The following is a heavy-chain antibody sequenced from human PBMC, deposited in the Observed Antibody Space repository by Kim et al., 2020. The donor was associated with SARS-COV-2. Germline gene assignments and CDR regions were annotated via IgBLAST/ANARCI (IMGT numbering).Heavy chain of an antibody. Sequence: SETLSLTCPVSGGSISSSSHYWAWIRQPPGKGREWIGSIYYSGTTYYNPSLKSRVTISVDTYRNQFSLKLSSVTAADTAVYYCERQGNVRPSAWDFDYWG. V-gene: IGHV4-39*01. CDR1: GGSISSSSHY. J-gene: IGHJ4*01. D-gene: IGHD6-19*01. CDR3: ERQGNVRPSAWDFDY. CDR2: IYYSGTT.